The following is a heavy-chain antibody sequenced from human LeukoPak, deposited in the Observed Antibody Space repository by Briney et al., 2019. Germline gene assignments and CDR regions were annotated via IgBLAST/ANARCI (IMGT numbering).Heavy chain of an antibody. V-gene: IGHV3-53*01. Sequence: GGSLRLSCAASGFTASSNYMSWVRQAPGKGLEWVSVIYSGGSTYYADSVKGRFTISRDNSRSTLYLQMNSLRAEDTAVYYCASGYDSSGEQYDYWGQGTLVTVSS. CDR1: GFTASSNY. CDR2: IYSGGST. CDR3: ASGYDSSGEQYDY. J-gene: IGHJ4*02. D-gene: IGHD3-22*01.